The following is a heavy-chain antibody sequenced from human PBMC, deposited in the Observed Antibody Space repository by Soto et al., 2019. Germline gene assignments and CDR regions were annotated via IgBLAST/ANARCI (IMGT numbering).Heavy chain of an antibody. V-gene: IGHV4-59*01. CDR2: IYYSGST. CDR1: GGSISSYY. CDR3: ARARVSAAYDY. J-gene: IGHJ4*02. Sequence: ETLSLTCTVSGGSISSYYWSWIRQPPGKGLEWIGYIYYSGSTNYNPSLKSRVTISVDTSKNQFSLKLSSVTAADTAVYYCARARVSAAYDYWGQGTLVTVSS. D-gene: IGHD6-13*01.